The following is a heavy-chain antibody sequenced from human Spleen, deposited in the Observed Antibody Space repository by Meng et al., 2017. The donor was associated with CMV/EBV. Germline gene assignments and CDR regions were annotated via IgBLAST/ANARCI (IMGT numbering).Heavy chain of an antibody. CDR3: ARGNLLLPAAN. CDR2: INHSGTT. V-gene: IGHV4-34*01. Sequence: GSLRLSCVASGFAFSDYYMTWIRQAPGRGLEWIGEINHSGTTKYNPSLKSRVTISVDTSKNQFSLKLSSVTAADTAVYYCARGNLLLPAANWGQGTLVTVSS. CDR1: GFAFSDYY. J-gene: IGHJ4*02. D-gene: IGHD2-15*01.